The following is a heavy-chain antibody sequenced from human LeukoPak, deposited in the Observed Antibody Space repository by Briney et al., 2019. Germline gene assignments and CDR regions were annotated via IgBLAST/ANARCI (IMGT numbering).Heavy chain of an antibody. CDR3: AKDSGVGVDY. D-gene: IGHD3-3*01. V-gene: IGHV3-30*18. CDR1: GFTFSSYG. Sequence: QPGGSLRLSCAASGFTFSSYGMHWVRQAPGKGLEWVAVISYDGSNKYYADSVKGRFTISRDNSKNTLYLQMNSLRAEDTAVYYCAKDSGVGVDYWGQGTLVTVSS. J-gene: IGHJ4*02. CDR2: ISYDGSNK.